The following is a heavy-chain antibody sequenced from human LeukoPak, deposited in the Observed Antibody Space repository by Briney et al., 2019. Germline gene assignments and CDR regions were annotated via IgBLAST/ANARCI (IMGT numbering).Heavy chain of an antibody. Sequence: SETLSLTCTVSGDSFSYFYWSWIRQPPGKGLEWIGYIYNSGSTNYNPSLKSRVTISVDKSKNQFSLKLSSVTAADTAVYYCAREGDTGIAAAGTPNWFDPWGQGTLVTVSS. D-gene: IGHD6-13*01. CDR1: GDSFSYFY. CDR2: IYNSGST. J-gene: IGHJ5*02. CDR3: AREGDTGIAAAGTPNWFDP. V-gene: IGHV4-59*12.